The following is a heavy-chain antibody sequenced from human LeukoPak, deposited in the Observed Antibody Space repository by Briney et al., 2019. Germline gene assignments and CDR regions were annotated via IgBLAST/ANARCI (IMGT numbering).Heavy chain of an antibody. V-gene: IGHV4-34*01. CDR3: ASSDYGGNSGADY. Sequence: SETPSPTCAVYGGSFRGYYCDWIRQPSGKGLEWIGELNHSGSTNFNPSLKSRFTISVTTSKNQFSLKRSSVTAADTAVYYCASSDYGGNSGADYWGQGTLVTVSS. D-gene: IGHD4-23*01. CDR2: LNHSGST. CDR1: GGSFRGYY. J-gene: IGHJ4*02.